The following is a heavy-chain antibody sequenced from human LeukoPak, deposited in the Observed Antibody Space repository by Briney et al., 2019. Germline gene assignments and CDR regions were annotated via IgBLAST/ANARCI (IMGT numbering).Heavy chain of an antibody. CDR3: AKVSLEKQLWLPFDY. Sequence: PGGSLRLSCAGSGFTFSNYGIHWVRQAPGKGLEWVTSISYDGSLKYYADSVRGRFTISRDNPKNTLYLQMNSLRTEDTAVYYCAKVSLEKQLWLPFDYWGQGTLVTVSS. CDR2: ISYDGSLK. J-gene: IGHJ4*02. D-gene: IGHD5-18*01. V-gene: IGHV3-30*18. CDR1: GFTFSNYG.